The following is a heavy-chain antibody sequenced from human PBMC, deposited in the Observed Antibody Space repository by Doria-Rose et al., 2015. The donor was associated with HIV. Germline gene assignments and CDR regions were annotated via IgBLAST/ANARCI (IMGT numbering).Heavy chain of an antibody. J-gene: IGHJ4*02. CDR3: ARIKSSRWYHKYYFDF. V-gene: IGHV2-26*01. D-gene: IGHD6-13*01. CDR2: NFSDDKR. CDR1: GVSLSSPGMG. Sequence: QVTLKESGPVLVKPTETLTPTCTVSGVSLSSPGMGVSWIRQPPGKALEWLAHNFSDDKRSYKTSLKSRLTISRGTSKSQVVLTMTDMDPVDTATYYCARIKSSRWYHKYYFDFWGQGTLVIVSA.